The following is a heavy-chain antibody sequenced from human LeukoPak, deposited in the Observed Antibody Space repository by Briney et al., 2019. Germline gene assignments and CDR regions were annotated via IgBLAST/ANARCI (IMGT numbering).Heavy chain of an antibody. J-gene: IGHJ4*02. CDR1: GFTFSSYA. CDR3: AKDRDIVATHRLDY. D-gene: IGHD5-12*01. Sequence: PGRSLRLSCAASGFTFSSYAMSWVRQAPGKGLEWVSAISGSGGSTYYPDSVKGRFTISRDNSKNTLYLQMNSLRAEDTAVYYCAKDRDIVATHRLDYWGQGTLVTVSS. CDR2: ISGSGGST. V-gene: IGHV3-23*01.